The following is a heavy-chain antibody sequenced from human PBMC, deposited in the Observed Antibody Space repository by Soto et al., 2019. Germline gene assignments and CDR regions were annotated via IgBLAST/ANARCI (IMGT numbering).Heavy chain of an antibody. CDR1: GFTFSSYG. CDR3: ARALAGHSSGYYYSQTPT. V-gene: IGHV3-33*01. Sequence: GGSLRLSCAASGFTFSSYGMHWVRQAPGKGLEWVAVIWYDGSNKYYADSVKGRFTISRDNSKNTLYLQMNSLRAEDTAVYYCARALAGHSSGYYYSQTPTWGQGTMVTVSS. D-gene: IGHD3-22*01. J-gene: IGHJ5*02. CDR2: IWYDGSNK.